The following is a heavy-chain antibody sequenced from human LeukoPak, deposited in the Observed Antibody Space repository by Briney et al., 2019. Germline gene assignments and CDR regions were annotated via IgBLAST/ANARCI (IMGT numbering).Heavy chain of an antibody. V-gene: IGHV1-8*01. CDR3: AIRYGSGEKYYYYYYMDV. CDR1: GYTFTSYD. CDR2: MNPNSGNT. Sequence: GASVKVSCKASGYTFTSYDINWVRQATGQGLEWMGWMNPNSGNTGHAQKFQGRVTMTRNTSISTAYMELSSLRSEDTAVYYCAIRYGSGEKYYYYYYMDVWGKGTTVTVSS. J-gene: IGHJ6*03. D-gene: IGHD3-10*01.